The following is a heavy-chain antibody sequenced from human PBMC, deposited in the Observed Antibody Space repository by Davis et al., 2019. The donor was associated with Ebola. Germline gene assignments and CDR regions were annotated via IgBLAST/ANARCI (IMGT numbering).Heavy chain of an antibody. V-gene: IGHV1-3*01. Sequence: ASVKVSCKASGYTFGDYAIHWVRQVPGQRLQWMAWINAGNGQTKYSQNFQDRVTITRDSSANIAYMELTNLMSEDTAIYYCARETGRGYDYWGQGTLLSVSS. CDR3: ARETGRGYDY. CDR1: GYTFGDYA. D-gene: IGHD3-9*01. J-gene: IGHJ4*02. CDR2: INAGNGQT.